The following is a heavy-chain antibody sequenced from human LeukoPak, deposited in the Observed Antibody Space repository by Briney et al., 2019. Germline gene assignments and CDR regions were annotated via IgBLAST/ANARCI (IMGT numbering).Heavy chain of an antibody. CDR2: VNPNNGGT. D-gene: IGHD2-15*01. Sequence: ASVKVSCKASGYGFTGYFMHWLRQAPGQGLEWMGYVNPNNGGTNYAQKFRGRVTMTRDTSMSTAYMELRSSRSDDTAVYYCARGDEPAAVFEAYLDPWGQGTLVTVSS. V-gene: IGHV1-2*02. CDR3: ARGDEPAAVFEAYLDP. J-gene: IGHJ5*02. CDR1: GYGFTGYF.